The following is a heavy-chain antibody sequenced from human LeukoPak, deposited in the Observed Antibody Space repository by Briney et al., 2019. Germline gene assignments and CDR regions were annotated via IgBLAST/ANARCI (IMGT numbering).Heavy chain of an antibody. J-gene: IGHJ6*03. CDR3: AKADVVVVAATGYMDV. V-gene: IGHV3-23*01. CDR2: ISGSGGST. CDR1: GFTFSSYS. Sequence: GGSLRLSCAASGFTFSSYSMSWVRQAPGKGLEWVSAISGSGGSTYYADSVKGRFTISRDNSKNTLYLQMNSLRAEDTAVYYCAKADVVVVAATGYMDVWGKGTTVTISS. D-gene: IGHD2-15*01.